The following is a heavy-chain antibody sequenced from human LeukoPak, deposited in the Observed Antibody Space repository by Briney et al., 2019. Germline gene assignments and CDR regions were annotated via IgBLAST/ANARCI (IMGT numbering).Heavy chain of an antibody. V-gene: IGHV3-23*01. D-gene: IGHD3-9*01. J-gene: IGHJ3*02. Sequence: PGGSLRLSCAASGFTFSSYAMSWVRQAPGKGLEWVSAISGSGGSAYYADSVKGRFTISRDNSKNTLYLQMNSLRAEDTAVYYCARGYFDWAGCFDIWGQGTMVTVSS. CDR3: ARGYFDWAGCFDI. CDR1: GFTFSSYA. CDR2: ISGSGGSA.